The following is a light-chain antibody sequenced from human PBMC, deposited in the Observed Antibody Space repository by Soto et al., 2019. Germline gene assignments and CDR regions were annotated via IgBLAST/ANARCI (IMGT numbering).Light chain of an antibody. Sequence: DIQMTQSPSTLSASVGDRVTITCRASQSISSWLAWYQQKPGKAPKLLIYDASSLESGVPSRLCGSGYVTEFTITISSQQANDFATYYCQQNNSYPWTFGQGTKVEIK. CDR1: QSISSW. CDR3: QQNNSYPWT. J-gene: IGKJ1*01. V-gene: IGKV1-5*01. CDR2: DAS.